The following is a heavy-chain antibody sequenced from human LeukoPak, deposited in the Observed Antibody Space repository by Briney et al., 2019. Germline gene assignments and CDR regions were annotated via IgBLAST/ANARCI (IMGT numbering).Heavy chain of an antibody. J-gene: IGHJ4*02. Sequence: GGSLRLSCAASGFIFSSFAMNWVRQAPGKGLESLAYISGSGGDIYYADSVKGRFTLSRDNAKNSVYLQMNSLRADDTGVYYCARDPIFSDTSGYYFDYWGQGTLVTVAS. CDR2: ISGSGGDI. CDR1: GFIFSSFA. V-gene: IGHV3-48*01. CDR3: ARDPIFSDTSGYYFDY. D-gene: IGHD3-9*01.